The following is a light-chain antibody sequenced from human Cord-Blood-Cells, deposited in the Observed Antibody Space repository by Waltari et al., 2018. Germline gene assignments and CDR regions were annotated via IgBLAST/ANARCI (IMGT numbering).Light chain of an antibody. CDR3: QQYGSSPYS. J-gene: IGKJ2*03. CDR1: QSVSSSY. V-gene: IGKV3-20*01. Sequence: EIVLTQTPGPLSLSPGERDTLSCRASQSVSSSYLAWYQQKPGQAPRLLIYGASSRTTGLPYMLSGSGSGTDFTLTISRLEPEDCSVYYCQQYGSSPYSFGQGTKLEIK. CDR2: GAS.